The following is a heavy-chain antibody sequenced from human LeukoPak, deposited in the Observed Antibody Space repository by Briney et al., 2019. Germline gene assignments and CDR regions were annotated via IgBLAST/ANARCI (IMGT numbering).Heavy chain of an antibody. V-gene: IGHV3-30*03. D-gene: IGHD3-22*01. CDR2: ISYDGSNK. J-gene: IGHJ4*02. CDR3: AAPTYDSSGYPDY. Sequence: GGSLRLSCAASGFTFSSYGMHWVRQAPGKGLEWVAVISYDGSNKYYADSVKGRFTISRDNSKNTLYLQMNSLRAEDTAVYYCAAPTYDSSGYPDYWGQGTLVTVSS. CDR1: GFTFSSYG.